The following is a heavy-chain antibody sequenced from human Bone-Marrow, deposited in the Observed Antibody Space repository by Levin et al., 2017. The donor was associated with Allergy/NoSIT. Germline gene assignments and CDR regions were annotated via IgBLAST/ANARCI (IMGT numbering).Heavy chain of an antibody. J-gene: IGHJ4*02. CDR1: GFTFSSYG. CDR2: ISYDGSNK. D-gene: IGHD2-15*01. Sequence: GESLKISCAASGFTFSSYGMHWVRQAPGKGLEWVAVISYDGSNKYYADSVKGRFTISRDNSKNTLYLQMNSLRAEDTAVYYCAKDNTDIVVVVAATMFSPDYYFDYWGQGTLVTVSS. V-gene: IGHV3-30*18. CDR3: AKDNTDIVVVVAATMFSPDYYFDY.